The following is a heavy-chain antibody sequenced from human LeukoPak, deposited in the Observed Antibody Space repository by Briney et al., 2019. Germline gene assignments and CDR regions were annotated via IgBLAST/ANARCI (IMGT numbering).Heavy chain of an antibody. CDR1: GFTFSSYW. J-gene: IGHJ4*02. V-gene: IGHV3-74*01. D-gene: IGHD2-15*01. CDR2: INNDGSST. CDR3: ACYGIAPPY. Sequence: GGSLRLSCAASGFTFSSYWMHWVRQAPGKGLVWVSHINNDGSSTSYADSVKGRFTISRDNAKNTLDLQMNSLRTEDTAVYYCACYGIAPPYWGQGTLVTVSS.